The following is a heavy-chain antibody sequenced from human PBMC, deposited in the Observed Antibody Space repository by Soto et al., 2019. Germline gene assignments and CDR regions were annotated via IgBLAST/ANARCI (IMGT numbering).Heavy chain of an antibody. CDR2: IRSKAYGGTT. J-gene: IGHJ6*03. Sequence: GGSLRLSCTASGFTFGDYAMSWFRQAPGKGLEWVGFIRSKAYGGTTEYAASVKGRFTISRDNAKNSLYLQMNSLRAEDTAVYYCARTNYYGSGSYYNPWVSYYYYYMDVWGKGTTVTVSS. D-gene: IGHD3-10*01. CDR3: ARTNYYGSGSYYNPWVSYYYYYMDV. CDR1: GFTFGDYA. V-gene: IGHV3-49*03.